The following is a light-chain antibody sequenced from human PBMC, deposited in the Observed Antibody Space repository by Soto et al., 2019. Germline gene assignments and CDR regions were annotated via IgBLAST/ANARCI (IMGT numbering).Light chain of an antibody. Sequence: QSVLTQPASVSGSPGQSITISCRGTSSDFGAYNFVSWYQHHPGRPPKLIIYEVTTRPSGVSHRFSGSKSGNTASLTISGLQAEDEADYYCTSYTTTTPYVFGSGTKV. CDR1: SSDFGAYNF. V-gene: IGLV2-14*01. CDR3: TSYTTTTPYV. J-gene: IGLJ1*01. CDR2: EVT.